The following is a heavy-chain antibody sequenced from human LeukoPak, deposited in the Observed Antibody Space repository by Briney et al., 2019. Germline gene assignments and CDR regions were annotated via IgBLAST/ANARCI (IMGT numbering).Heavy chain of an antibody. CDR2: IIPIFGTA. D-gene: IGHD3-22*01. V-gene: IGHV1-69*05. CDR1: GGTFSSYA. J-gene: IGHJ2*01. Sequence: SVKVSCKASGGTFSSYAISWVRQAPRQGLEWMGGIIPIFGTANYAQKFQGRVTITTDESTSTAYMELSSLRSEDTAVYYCASPYYYDSSGYLRAHWYFDLWGRGTLVTVSS. CDR3: ASPYYYDSSGYLRAHWYFDL.